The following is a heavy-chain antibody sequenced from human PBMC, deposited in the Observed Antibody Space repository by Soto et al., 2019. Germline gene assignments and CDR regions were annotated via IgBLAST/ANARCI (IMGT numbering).Heavy chain of an antibody. Sequence: GGSLRLSCAASGFTIGDYWMSWVRQAPGKGLEWVANIKQDGSEKYYVDSVKGRFTISKDSAKNSLYLQMNSLRGEDTAAYYCARTVVVVVPDNFDHWGQGTLVTVSS. CDR2: IKQDGSEK. CDR1: GFTIGDYW. V-gene: IGHV3-7*01. CDR3: ARTVVVVVPDNFDH. D-gene: IGHD3-22*01. J-gene: IGHJ4*02.